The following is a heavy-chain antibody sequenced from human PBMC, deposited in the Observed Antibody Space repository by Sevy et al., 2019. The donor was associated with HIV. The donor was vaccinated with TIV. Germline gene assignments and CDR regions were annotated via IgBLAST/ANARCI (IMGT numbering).Heavy chain of an antibody. V-gene: IGHV3-74*01. D-gene: IGHD2-8*01. Sequence: GGSLRLSCAASGFTFNTYWMHWVRQAPGKGLIWVSRVNTDGTFTTYADSVKGRFTISRDNAKNTVYLQMNSLRVEDTAVYDCARGTRDWAGIDYWGQGTLVTVSS. CDR3: ARGTRDWAGIDY. CDR2: VNTDGTFT. J-gene: IGHJ4*02. CDR1: GFTFNTYW.